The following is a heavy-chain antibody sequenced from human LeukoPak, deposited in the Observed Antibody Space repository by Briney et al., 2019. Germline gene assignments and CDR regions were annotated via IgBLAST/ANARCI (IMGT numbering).Heavy chain of an antibody. D-gene: IGHD4-11*01. Sequence: GRSLRLSCAASGFTFSHYGMHWVRQAPGRGLEWVAVIWSDGSNKFYADSVKGRFTISRDNSQNTVDLHMNILRAEDTAVYYCAKDAQGGFDYSNSLEYWGQGTLVTVSS. CDR2: IWSDGSNK. J-gene: IGHJ4*02. CDR1: GFTFSHYG. CDR3: AKDAQGGFDYSNSLEY. V-gene: IGHV3-33*06.